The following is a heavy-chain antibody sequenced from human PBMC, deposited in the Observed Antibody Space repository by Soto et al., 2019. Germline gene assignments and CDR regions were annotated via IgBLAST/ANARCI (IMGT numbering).Heavy chain of an antibody. CDR2: VRDTGST. CDR3: ARYSPSKNTYDSNPGWFDP. CDR1: GVSMNIYY. J-gene: IGHJ5*02. D-gene: IGHD3-22*01. V-gene: IGHV4-59*01. Sequence: QVQLQESAPGQVKPSETLSITCTVSGVSMNIYYWTWIRKRPGKGPDWIGYVRDTGSTNYNPSLNCCVTISIDTSRNQLGLSLVALTATAPAVYFCARYSPSKNTYDSNPGWFDPWCQGSLGGVSS.